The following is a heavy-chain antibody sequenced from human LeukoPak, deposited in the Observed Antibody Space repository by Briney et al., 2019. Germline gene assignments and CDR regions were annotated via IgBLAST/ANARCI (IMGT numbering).Heavy chain of an antibody. D-gene: IGHD2-8*01. CDR3: ARLKDDVTKFDY. V-gene: IGHV3-7*01. CDR1: GFSFSRYW. CDR2: INQDVSRI. Sequence: GGSLRLSCAGSGFSFSRYWMAWVRQAPGKGLEWVASINQDVSRIHYVDSVKGRFTISRDNAKRSLFLQMTSLRVEDTAVYYCARLKDDVTKFDYWGQGTLVTVSS. J-gene: IGHJ4*02.